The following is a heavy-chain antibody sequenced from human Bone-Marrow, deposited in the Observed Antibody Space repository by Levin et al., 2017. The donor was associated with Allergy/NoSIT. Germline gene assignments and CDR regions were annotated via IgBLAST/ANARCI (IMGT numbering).Heavy chain of an antibody. V-gene: IGHV1-69*04. J-gene: IGHJ4*02. CDR2: IIPILDIT. CDR3: ARDRGDGDHTSSWYGR. D-gene: IGHD6-13*01. Sequence: KISCQASGGTFSSYTISWVRQAPGQGLEWIGKIIPILDITNYGQKFQGRVTLTADKSTTTAYMELNFLRSEDTALYYCARDRGDGDHTSSWYGRWGQGTQVTVSS. CDR1: GGTFSSYT.